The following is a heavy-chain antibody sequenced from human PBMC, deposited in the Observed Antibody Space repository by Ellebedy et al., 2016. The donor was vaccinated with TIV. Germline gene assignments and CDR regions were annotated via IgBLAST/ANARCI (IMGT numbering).Heavy chain of an antibody. Sequence: GESLKIPCAASGFTVSSNYMSWVRQAPGKGLEWVSAIYSGGSTYYADSVKVRFTISRDNSKNTLYLQMNSLRAEDTAVYYCARGSYGGINWFDPWGQGTLVTVSS. V-gene: IGHV3-53*03. D-gene: IGHD4-23*01. CDR1: GFTVSSNY. CDR2: IYSGGST. CDR3: ARGSYGGINWFDP. J-gene: IGHJ5*02.